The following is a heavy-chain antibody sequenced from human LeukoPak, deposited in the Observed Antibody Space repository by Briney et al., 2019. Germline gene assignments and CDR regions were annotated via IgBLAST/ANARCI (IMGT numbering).Heavy chain of an antibody. CDR3: ARLNCSGGSCYSVDY. CDR1: GGSISSGAYY. J-gene: IGHJ4*02. Sequence: PSQTLSLTCTVSGGSISSGAYYWSWIRQHPGKGLEWIGYIYYSGSTYYNPSLKSRLTISIDTYKNQFSLKLSSVTAADTAVYCCARLNCSGGSCYSVDYWGQGTLVTVSS. D-gene: IGHD2-15*01. V-gene: IGHV4-31*03. CDR2: IYYSGST.